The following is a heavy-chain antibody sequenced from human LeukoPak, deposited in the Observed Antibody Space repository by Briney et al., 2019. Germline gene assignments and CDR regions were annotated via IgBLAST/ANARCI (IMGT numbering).Heavy chain of an antibody. Sequence: GESLRLSCAASGFTVSSNYMNWVRQAPGKGLEWVSVIYSGGSTYYADSVKGRFTISRDNSKNTLYLQMNSLRAEDTAVYYCATAVAGIGAFDYWGQGTLVTVSS. J-gene: IGHJ4*02. CDR2: IYSGGST. CDR3: ATAVAGIGAFDY. CDR1: GFTVSSNY. D-gene: IGHD6-19*01. V-gene: IGHV3-66*01.